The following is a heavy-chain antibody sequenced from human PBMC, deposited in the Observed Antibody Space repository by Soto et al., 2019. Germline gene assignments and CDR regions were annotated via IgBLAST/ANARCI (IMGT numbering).Heavy chain of an antibody. CDR2: IYHTGDT. CDR1: SYSISSGFF. CDR3: ARGTNGLDL. V-gene: IGHV4-38-2*01. J-gene: IGHJ5*02. D-gene: IGHD2-8*01. Sequence: SETLSLTCVVSSYSISSGFFWAWIRQPPGKGLEWVGSIYHTGDTHYNPSLRSQVSMSVDTSKNHFSLRLTYLTAADTAVYFCARGTNGLDLWGQGFRVPSPQ.